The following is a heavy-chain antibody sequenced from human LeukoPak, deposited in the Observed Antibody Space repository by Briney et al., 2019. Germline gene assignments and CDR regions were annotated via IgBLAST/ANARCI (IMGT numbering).Heavy chain of an antibody. V-gene: IGHV1-8*01. CDR1: GYPFTTYD. Sequence: ASVKVSCQACGYPFTTYDMNWLRQAAGQGLDWMGWMNPNSGNTGYAQKFQGRVTMTRNTSISTAYMALSSLRSEDTAVYYCARAGRDGKKDAFDIWGQGTVVSVSS. CDR3: ARAGRDGKKDAFDI. J-gene: IGHJ3*02. CDR2: MNPNSGNT. D-gene: IGHD5-24*01.